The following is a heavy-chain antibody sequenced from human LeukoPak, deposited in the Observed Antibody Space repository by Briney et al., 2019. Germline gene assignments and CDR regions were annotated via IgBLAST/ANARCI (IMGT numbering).Heavy chain of an antibody. V-gene: IGHV3-30-3*01. Sequence: GALRLSCAASGFTFSNYALHWVRQAPGKGLEWVAVISYDGSNKYYADSVKGRFTISRDNSKNTLDLQMNNLRTEDTAVYYCARDESGLSRDFDYWGQGTLVTVSS. D-gene: IGHD3-10*01. CDR3: ARDESGLSRDFDY. CDR2: ISYDGSNK. CDR1: GFTFSNYA. J-gene: IGHJ4*02.